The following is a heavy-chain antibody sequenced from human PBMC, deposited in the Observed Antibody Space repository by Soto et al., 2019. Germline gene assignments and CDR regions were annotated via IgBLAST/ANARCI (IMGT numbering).Heavy chain of an antibody. V-gene: IGHV1-69*01. CDR1: GGAFSSYA. J-gene: IGHJ4*02. Sequence: QVQLVQSGAEVKKPGSSVKVSCKASGGAFSSYAISWVRQAPGQGLEWMGGIIAMFGKANYGQKLQGRVTITADESTSTGYMGLRSLISEVTGVYYCARDGTLYDSSGYYYLYWGQGSLVTVSS. CDR3: ARDGTLYDSSGYYYLY. D-gene: IGHD3-22*01. CDR2: IIAMFGKA.